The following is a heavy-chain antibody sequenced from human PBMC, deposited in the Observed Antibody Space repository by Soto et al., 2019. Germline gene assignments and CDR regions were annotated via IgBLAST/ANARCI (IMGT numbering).Heavy chain of an antibody. Sequence: SETLSLTCTVSGGSVSSGSYYWSWIRQPPGKGLEWIGYIYYSGSTNYNPSLKSRVTISVDTSKNQFSLKLSSVTAADTAVYYCARDIAVAGTDGMDVWGQGTTVTVS. J-gene: IGHJ6*02. V-gene: IGHV4-61*01. CDR3: ARDIAVAGTDGMDV. CDR2: IYYSGST. CDR1: GGSVSSGSYY. D-gene: IGHD6-19*01.